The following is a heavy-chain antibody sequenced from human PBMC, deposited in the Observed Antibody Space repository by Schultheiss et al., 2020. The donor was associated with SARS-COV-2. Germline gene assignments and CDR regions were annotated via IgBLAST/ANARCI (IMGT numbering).Heavy chain of an antibody. CDR3: ARADWGY. J-gene: IGHJ4*02. V-gene: IGHV4-59*01. Sequence: SQTLSLTCSVSGGSISSYYWTWIRQPPGKGLEWIGYIHYRGSTNCNPSLKSRVTISVDTSKNQFSLKLSSVTAADTAVYYCARADWGYWGQGTLVTVSS. CDR2: IHYRGST. D-gene: IGHD7-27*01. CDR1: GGSISSYY.